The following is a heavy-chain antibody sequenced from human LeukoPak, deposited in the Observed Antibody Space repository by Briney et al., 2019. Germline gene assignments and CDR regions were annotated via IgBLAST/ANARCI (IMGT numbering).Heavy chain of an antibody. CDR3: ARGGVPAAKGSYYYYYMDV. Sequence: SETLSLTCTVSGGSISSYYWSWIRQPPGKGLEWIGYIYYSGSTNYNPSLKSRVTISVDTSKNQFSLKLSSVTAADTAVYYCARGGVPAAKGSYYYYYMDVWGKGTTVTVSS. V-gene: IGHV4-59*08. CDR1: GGSISSYY. CDR2: IYYSGST. D-gene: IGHD2-2*01. J-gene: IGHJ6*03.